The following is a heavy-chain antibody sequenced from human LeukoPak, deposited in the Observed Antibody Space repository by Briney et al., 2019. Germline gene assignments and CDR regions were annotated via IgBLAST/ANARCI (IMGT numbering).Heavy chain of an antibody. D-gene: IGHD5-24*01. CDR2: IYYSGST. CDR3: ARVFRRDGYFDY. V-gene: IGHV4-59*01. Sequence: SETLSLTCTVSGGSISTYYWSWIRQPPGTGLEWIGYIYYSGSTNYNPSLKSRVTISVDASKNQFSLQLSSVTAADTAVYYCARVFRRDGYFDYWGQGTLVTVSS. J-gene: IGHJ4*02. CDR1: GGSISTYY.